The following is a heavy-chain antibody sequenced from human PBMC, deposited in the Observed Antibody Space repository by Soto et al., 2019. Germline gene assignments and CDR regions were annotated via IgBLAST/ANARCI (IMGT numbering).Heavy chain of an antibody. CDR3: ASSQKGYNWNYLDH. CDR2: VFYTGFT. CDR1: GGSVSGSYYY. V-gene: IGHV4-39*01. Sequence: SETLSLTCAVSGGSVSGSYYYWGWLRQSPGRGPEWIGSVFYTGFTSYNPSLESRVSVSVDTSKNQFSLKVSAVTAADTAVYYCASSQKGYNWNYLDHWGQGALVTVSS. J-gene: IGHJ4*02. D-gene: IGHD1-20*01.